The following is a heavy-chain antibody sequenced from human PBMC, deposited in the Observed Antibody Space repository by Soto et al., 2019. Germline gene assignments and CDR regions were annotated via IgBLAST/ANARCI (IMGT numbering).Heavy chain of an antibody. CDR1: KFSISSGYY. CDR2: IYRSGTT. J-gene: IGHJ4*02. CDR3: ARTHSGSYYSVFNY. D-gene: IGHD1-26*01. Sequence: SETLALTCVVSKFSISSGYYWGWIRRSPGKGLEWIASIYRSGTTSYNPSLKSRVTISVDPSKNQFSLMLTAATAADTAVYYCARTHSGSYYSVFNYSGRGSLVTVS. V-gene: IGHV4-38-2*01.